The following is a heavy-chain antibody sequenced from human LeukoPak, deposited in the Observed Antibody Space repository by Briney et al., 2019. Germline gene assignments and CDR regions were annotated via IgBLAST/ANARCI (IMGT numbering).Heavy chain of an antibody. J-gene: IGHJ4*02. D-gene: IGHD3-22*01. CDR2: INGSGGST. Sequence: TGGSLRLSCAASGFTFSSCAMSWVRQAPGEGLEWVSTINGSGGSTSYAYAVKVRFTISRDNSKNTLYLQMNSLRAEDTAVYYCANSWCYDSSGYYPFDYWGQGTLVTVSS. CDR1: GFTFSSCA. CDR3: ANSWCYDSSGYYPFDY. V-gene: IGHV3-23*01.